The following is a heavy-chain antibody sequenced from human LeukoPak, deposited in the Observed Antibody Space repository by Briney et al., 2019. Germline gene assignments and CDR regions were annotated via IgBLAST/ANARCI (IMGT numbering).Heavy chain of an antibody. D-gene: IGHD3-3*01. V-gene: IGHV4-59*01. CDR2: IYYSGST. CDR1: GSSISSYY. Sequence: SETLSLTCTVSGSSISSYYWSWIRQPPGKGLEWIGYIYYSGSTNYNPSLKSRVTISVDTSKNQFSLKLSSVTAADTAVYYCARVTSFYDFWSGPTNYFDYWGQGTLVTVSS. J-gene: IGHJ4*02. CDR3: ARVTSFYDFWSGPTNYFDY.